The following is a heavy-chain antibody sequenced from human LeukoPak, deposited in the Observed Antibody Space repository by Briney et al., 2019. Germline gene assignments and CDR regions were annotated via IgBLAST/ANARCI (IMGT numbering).Heavy chain of an antibody. Sequence: PGGSLRPSCAASGFTFSNYAMSWVRQAPGKGLEWVSTISGSGGSTYYADSVKGRFTISRDNSKNTLYLQMNSLRAEDTAAYYCAKGSRAQGYYFDFWGQGTLVTVSS. CDR2: ISGSGGST. CDR1: GFTFSNYA. V-gene: IGHV3-23*01. J-gene: IGHJ4*02. D-gene: IGHD3-10*01. CDR3: AKGSRAQGYYFDF.